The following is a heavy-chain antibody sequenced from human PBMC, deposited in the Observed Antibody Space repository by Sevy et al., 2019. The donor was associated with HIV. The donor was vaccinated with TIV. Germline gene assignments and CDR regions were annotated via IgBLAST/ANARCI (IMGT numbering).Heavy chain of an antibody. Sequence: GGSLRLSCAASGFTFNYAWMSWVRQAPGKGLEWVGRIKSKTDGGTADYAVHVKGRFTNSRDDSENTLYLQMNSLKTEDTAVYYCASVVKNDFWDGHVNYYGLDVWGQGTTVTVSS. CDR2: IKSKTDGGTA. CDR1: GFTFNYAW. V-gene: IGHV3-15*01. CDR3: ASVVKNDFWDGHVNYYGLDV. D-gene: IGHD3-3*01. J-gene: IGHJ6*02.